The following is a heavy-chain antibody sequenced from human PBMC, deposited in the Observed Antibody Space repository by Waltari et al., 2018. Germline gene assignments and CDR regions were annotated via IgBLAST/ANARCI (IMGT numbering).Heavy chain of an antibody. J-gene: IGHJ4*02. CDR1: GGSISSGSYY. Sequence: QVQLQESGPGLVKPSQTLSLTCTVSGGSISSGSYYWSWIRQPAGKGLEWIGRIYTSGSTNYNPPLKSRVTISVDTSKNQFSLKLSSVTAADTAVYYCAREGAAAGTHYWGQGTLVTVSS. CDR2: IYTSGST. V-gene: IGHV4-61*02. CDR3: AREGAAAGTHY. D-gene: IGHD6-13*01.